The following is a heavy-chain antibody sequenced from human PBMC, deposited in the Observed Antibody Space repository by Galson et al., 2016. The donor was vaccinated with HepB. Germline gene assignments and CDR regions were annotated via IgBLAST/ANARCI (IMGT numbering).Heavy chain of an antibody. CDR2: IRGSGADT. J-gene: IGHJ4*02. Sequence: SLRLSCAASGFTFSSYGMSWVRLAPGKGPEWVSGIRGSGADTYYADSVKGRFTISRDNSKDMVYLQMNSLRVDDTAVYYCAKDLFAVMDWGQGTLVTVSS. D-gene: IGHD6-19*01. CDR1: GFTFSSYG. CDR3: AKDLFAVMD. V-gene: IGHV3-23*01.